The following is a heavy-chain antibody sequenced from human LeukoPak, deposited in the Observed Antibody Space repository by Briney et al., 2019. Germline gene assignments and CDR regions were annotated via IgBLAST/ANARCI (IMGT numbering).Heavy chain of an antibody. CDR1: GGSISSYY. CDR2: IYYSGST. CDR3: ARAELYYYYMDV. J-gene: IGHJ6*03. V-gene: IGHV4-59*01. D-gene: IGHD1-14*01. Sequence: SETLSLTCTVSGGSISSYYWSWIRQPPGKGLEWIGYIYYSGSTNYNPSLKSRVTISVDTSKNQFSLKLSSVTAADTAVYYCARAELYYYYMDVWGKGTTVTVSS.